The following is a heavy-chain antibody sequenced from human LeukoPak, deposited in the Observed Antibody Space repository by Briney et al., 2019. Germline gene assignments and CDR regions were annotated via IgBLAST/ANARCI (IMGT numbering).Heavy chain of an antibody. CDR3: AKDQRYWAV. V-gene: IGHV3-23*01. Sequence: GTLRLTCAVSGFTFNNYALSWVRQAPGKGLEWISGVCTSGVDTYYAYSVNGRFTIARANSKNTLYLQMNRLRAEDTAVYYCAKDQRYWAVWGQGTTVTVSS. CDR1: GFTFNNYA. CDR2: VCTSGVDT. J-gene: IGHJ6*02. D-gene: IGHD2-15*01.